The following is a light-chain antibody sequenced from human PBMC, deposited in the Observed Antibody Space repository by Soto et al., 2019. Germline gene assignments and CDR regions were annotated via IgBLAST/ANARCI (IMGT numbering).Light chain of an antibody. V-gene: IGLV1-51*01. Sequence: QSVLTQPPSVSAAAGQKVTISCSGSSSNIGNNYVSWYQQFPGTALKLLIYDSNKRPSGIPDRFSGSKSGTSATLGITGLQTGDEADYYCATWDSSLSGGVFGGGTKLTVL. CDR3: ATWDSSLSGGV. CDR2: DSN. J-gene: IGLJ3*02. CDR1: SSNIGNNY.